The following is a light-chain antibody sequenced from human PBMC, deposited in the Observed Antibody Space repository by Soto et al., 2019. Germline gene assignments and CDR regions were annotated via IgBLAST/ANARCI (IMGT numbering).Light chain of an antibody. J-gene: IGKJ1*01. CDR3: QQYGSWPRT. CDR2: GAS. CDR1: QSVSSSY. Sequence: EIVLTQSPATLSLSPGKRATLSCRASQSVSSSYLAWYQQKPGQAPRLLIYGASSRATGIPDRFSGSGSGTDFALTISRLEPEDFAVYYCQQYGSWPRTFGQGTKVDIK. V-gene: IGKV3-20*01.